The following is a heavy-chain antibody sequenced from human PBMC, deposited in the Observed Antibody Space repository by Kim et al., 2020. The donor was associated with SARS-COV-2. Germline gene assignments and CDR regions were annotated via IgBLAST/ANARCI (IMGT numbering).Heavy chain of an antibody. CDR2: ISAYNGNT. J-gene: IGHJ4*02. V-gene: IGHV1-18*01. CDR1: GYTFTSYG. D-gene: IGHD2-2*01. Sequence: ASVKVSCKASGYTFTSYGISWVRQAPGQGLEWMGWISAYNGNTNYAQKLQGRVTMTTDTSTSTAYMELRSLRSEDTAVYYCARSGVYGRYCSSTSCYFDYWGQGTLVTVSS. CDR3: ARSGVYGRYCSSTSCYFDY.